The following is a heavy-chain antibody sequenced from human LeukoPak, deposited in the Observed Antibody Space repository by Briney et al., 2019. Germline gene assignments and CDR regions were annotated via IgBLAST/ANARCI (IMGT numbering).Heavy chain of an antibody. CDR3: AREVTTWFDP. CDR1: GGSISSSDYY. V-gene: IGHV4-39*02. D-gene: IGHD4-17*01. CDR2: IYYSGRT. J-gene: IGHJ5*02. Sequence: SETLSLTCTVSGGSISSSDYYWGWIRQPPGKGLEWIGSIYYSGRTYYNPSLKSRVTISVDTSKNQCSLKLSSVTAADTAVYYCAREVTTWFDPWGQGNLVTVSS.